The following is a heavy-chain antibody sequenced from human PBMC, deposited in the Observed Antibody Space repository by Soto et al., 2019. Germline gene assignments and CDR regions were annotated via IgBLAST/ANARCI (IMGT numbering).Heavy chain of an antibody. J-gene: IGHJ6*02. D-gene: IGHD5-18*01. CDR1: GGSISSYY. Sequence: SETLSLTCTVSGGSISSYYWIWIRQPPGKGLEWIGYIYYSGSTNYNPSLKSRVTISVDTSKNQFSLKLSSVTAADTAVYYCARDRYSYAHPTHYYYYGMDVWGQGTTVTVSS. CDR2: IYYSGST. CDR3: ARDRYSYAHPTHYYYYGMDV. V-gene: IGHV4-59*01.